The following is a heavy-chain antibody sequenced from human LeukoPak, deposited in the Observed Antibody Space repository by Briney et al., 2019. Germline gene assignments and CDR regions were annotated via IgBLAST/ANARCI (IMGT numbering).Heavy chain of an antibody. Sequence: SSETLSLTCTVSGGSISSYYWSWIRQPPGKGLEWIGYIYYSGSTNYNPSLKSRVTISVDTSKNQFSLKLSSVTAADTAVYYCAGQTSGIAAAGPFDLWGRGTLVTVSS. CDR3: AGQTSGIAAAGPFDL. CDR2: IYYSGST. CDR1: GGSISSYY. J-gene: IGHJ2*01. V-gene: IGHV4-59*12. D-gene: IGHD6-13*01.